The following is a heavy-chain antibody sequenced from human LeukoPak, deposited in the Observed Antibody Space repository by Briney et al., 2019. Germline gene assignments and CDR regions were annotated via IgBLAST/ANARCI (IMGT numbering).Heavy chain of an antibody. J-gene: IGHJ5*02. CDR3: AKEPEGFDP. Sequence: GGSLRLSCAASGFTFDDYAMHWARQAPGKGLEWVSGISWNSGSIGYADSVKGRFTISRDNAKNSLYLQMNNLRAEDTALYYCAKEPEGFDPWGQGTLVTVSS. CDR2: ISWNSGSI. V-gene: IGHV3-9*01. CDR1: GFTFDDYA.